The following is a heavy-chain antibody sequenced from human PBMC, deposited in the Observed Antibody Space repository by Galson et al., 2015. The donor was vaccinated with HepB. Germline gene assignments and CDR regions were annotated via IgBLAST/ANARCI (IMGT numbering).Heavy chain of an antibody. V-gene: IGHV4-39*01. CDR2: FYYTGNT. D-gene: IGHD2-2*01. J-gene: IGHJ4*02. Sequence: ETLSLTSTVSGSSISSSSYYWGWLRQPPGKGPEWIGSFYYTGNTHYNQSLKSRVTISGDTSTNQFSLKLNSVTAAETAVYYSARHESESKTYAADNRGQGTLVTVSS. CDR3: ARHESESKTYAADN. CDR1: GSSISSSSYY.